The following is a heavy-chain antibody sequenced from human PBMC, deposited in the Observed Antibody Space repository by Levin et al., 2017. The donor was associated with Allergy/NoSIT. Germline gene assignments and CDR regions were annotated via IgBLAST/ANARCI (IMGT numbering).Heavy chain of an antibody. CDR1: GFSFSRSG. CDR2: ISFDGNNE. J-gene: IGHJ4*02. D-gene: IGHD5-24*01. V-gene: IGHV3-30*18. Sequence: LSLTCAASGFSFSRSGMHWVRQAPGKGLEWVAVISFDGNNEYYADSVKGRFTISRDNPRSTSYLQMNSLRDEDTAVYYCAKGGWQATIMAHLDHWGQGTLVTVSS. CDR3: AKGGWQATIMAHLDH.